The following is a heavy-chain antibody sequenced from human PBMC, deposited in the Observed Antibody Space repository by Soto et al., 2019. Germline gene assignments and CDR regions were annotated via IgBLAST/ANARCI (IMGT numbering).Heavy chain of an antibody. D-gene: IGHD6-6*01. Sequence: GASVKVSCKASGCTFTSYGISWVRQAPGQGLEWMGWISAYNGNTNCAQKLQGRVTMTTDTSTSTAYMELRSLRSDDTAVYYCARVDSSSSNYYYYYGMDVWGQGTTVTVSS. J-gene: IGHJ6*02. CDR3: ARVDSSSSNYYYYYGMDV. CDR2: ISAYNGNT. CDR1: GCTFTSYG. V-gene: IGHV1-18*04.